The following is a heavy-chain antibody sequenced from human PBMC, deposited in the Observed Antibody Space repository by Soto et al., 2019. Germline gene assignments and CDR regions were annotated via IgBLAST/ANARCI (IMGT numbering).Heavy chain of an antibody. D-gene: IGHD6-13*01. V-gene: IGHV1-46*01. J-gene: IGHJ4*02. CDR1: GYTFTHYY. CDR2: INPASGST. CDR3: ARDLAACDH. Sequence: QVQLVQSGAEVKKPGASVKVSCRTSGYTFTHYYIHWVRQAPGQGLEWLAIINPASGSTNYAQDFQGRVNMTMDTSTTTVYRELSGLRAEDTAIFYCARDLAACDHWGQGTLVTVSS.